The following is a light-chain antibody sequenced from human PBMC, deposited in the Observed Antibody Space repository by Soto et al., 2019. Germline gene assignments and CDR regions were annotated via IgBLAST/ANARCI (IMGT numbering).Light chain of an antibody. J-gene: IGKJ1*01. CDR1: QNINNY. CDR3: QQSYSTPPT. Sequence: ESRMTKSPSTVSWAEGEGVAITCRASQNINNYLNWYQQKPGKAPKLLIYAASSLQSGVPSRFSGSGSGTDVTLTISSLQPEDFATYYCQQSYSTPPTCAQGTKVDI. V-gene: IGKV1-39*01. CDR2: AAS.